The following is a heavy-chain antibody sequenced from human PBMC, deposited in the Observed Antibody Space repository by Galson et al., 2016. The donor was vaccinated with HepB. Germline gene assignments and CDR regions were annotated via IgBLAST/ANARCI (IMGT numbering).Heavy chain of an antibody. CDR1: GFTFTNYA. V-gene: IGHV3-23*01. Sequence: SLRLSCAASGFTFTNYAMSWVRQAPGKGLEWVSGITGSDGSTRYADSVKGQFIISRDNSKNTLYLQMDSLRAEDTAVYYCAKGSNGWTKFIDFWGQGTLATVSS. CDR3: AKGSNGWTKFIDF. J-gene: IGHJ4*02. CDR2: ITGSDGST. D-gene: IGHD6-19*01.